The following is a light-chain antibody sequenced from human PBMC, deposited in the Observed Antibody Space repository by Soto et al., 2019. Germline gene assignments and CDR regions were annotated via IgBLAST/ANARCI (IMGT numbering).Light chain of an antibody. V-gene: IGKV1-9*01. CDR2: GAS. CDR1: QGFNTN. CDR3: QQSNNYFT. J-gene: IGKJ3*01. Sequence: IQLTQSPSSLSASVGDRVTITCRASQGFNTNLAWYQQKPGKAPNLLIYGASTLQKWVPSRFSGNGSGTVFTLTISSLQPEDLATYYCQQSNNYFTFGPGTKVDIK.